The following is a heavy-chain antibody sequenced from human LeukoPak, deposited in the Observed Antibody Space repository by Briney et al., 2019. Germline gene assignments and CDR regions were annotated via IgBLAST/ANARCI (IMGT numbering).Heavy chain of an antibody. Sequence: GRSLRLSCAASGFTFSSYGMSWVRQAPGKGLGWVANIKQDGSEKYYADSVKGRFTISRDNSKNTLYLQMNSLRAEDTAVYYCAKQDYYDSSDTIDYWGQGTLVTVSS. CDR2: IKQDGSEK. CDR1: GFTFSSYG. V-gene: IGHV3-7*01. CDR3: AKQDYYDSSDTIDY. D-gene: IGHD3-22*01. J-gene: IGHJ4*02.